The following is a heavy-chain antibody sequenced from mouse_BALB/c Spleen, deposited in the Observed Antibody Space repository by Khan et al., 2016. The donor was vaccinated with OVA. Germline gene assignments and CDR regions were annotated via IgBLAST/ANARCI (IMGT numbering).Heavy chain of an antibody. CDR3: ARRAYYANWYFDV. V-gene: IGHV3-2*02. D-gene: IGHD1-1*02. CDR1: GYSITSDYA. J-gene: IGHJ1*01. CDR2: ISYSGST. Sequence: EVKLLESGPGLVKPSQSLSLTCTVTGYSITSDYAWNWIRQFPGNKLEWMGYISYSGSTSYNPSLKSRISITRDTSKNQFFLQLNSVTTGDTATYYCARRAYYANWYFDVWGAGTTVTVSS.